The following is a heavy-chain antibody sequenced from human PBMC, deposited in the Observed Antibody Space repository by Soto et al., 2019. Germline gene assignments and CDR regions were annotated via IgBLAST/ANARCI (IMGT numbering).Heavy chain of an antibody. CDR1: GGTFIGRY. Sequence: SETLFHTYAVNGGTFIGRYWSRIRQPPGKGLEWNGEINHSGSTNYNPSLKSRVTISGDTSKSQFSVKLSSVTAADTAVYYCARGLGLRYNWNSNTGYYYGMDVWGQGTTVTVSS. J-gene: IGHJ6*02. CDR3: ARGLGLRYNWNSNTGYYYGMDV. CDR2: INHSGST. D-gene: IGHD1-7*01. V-gene: IGHV4-34*01.